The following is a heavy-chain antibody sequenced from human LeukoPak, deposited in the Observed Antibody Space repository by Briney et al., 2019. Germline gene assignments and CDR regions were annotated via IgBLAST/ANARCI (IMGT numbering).Heavy chain of an antibody. CDR3: AKDRNYGSGSYYRGYYFDY. V-gene: IGHV3-30*02. CDR2: IRYDGSNK. Sequence: GGSLRLSCAASGFTFSSYAMHWVRQAPGKGLEWVAFIRYDGSNKYYADSVKGRFTISRDNSKNTLYLQMNSLRAEDTAVYYCAKDRNYGSGSYYRGYYFDYWGQGTLVTVSS. J-gene: IGHJ4*02. D-gene: IGHD3-10*01. CDR1: GFTFSSYA.